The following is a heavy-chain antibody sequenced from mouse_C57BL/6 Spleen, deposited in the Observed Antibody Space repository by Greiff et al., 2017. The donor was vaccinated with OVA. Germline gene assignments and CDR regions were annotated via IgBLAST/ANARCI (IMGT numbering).Heavy chain of an antibody. CDR3: MSSSYYYAMDY. V-gene: IGHV10-1*01. Sequence: EVKLVESGGGLVQPKGSLKLSCAASGFSFNTYAMNWVRQAPGKGLEWVARIRSKSNNYATYYADSVKDRFTISRDDSESMLYLQMNNLKTEDTAMYYCMSSSYYYAMDYWGQGTSVTVSS. CDR1: GFSFNTYA. D-gene: IGHD1-3*01. J-gene: IGHJ4*01. CDR2: IRSKSNNYAT.